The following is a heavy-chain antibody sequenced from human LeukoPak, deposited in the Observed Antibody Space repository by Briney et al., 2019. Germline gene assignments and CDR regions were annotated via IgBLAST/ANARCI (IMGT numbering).Heavy chain of an antibody. D-gene: IGHD3-16*01. V-gene: IGHV1-2*02. Sequence: ASVKVSCKASGYTFTNYYIHWVRQAPGQGLQWMGWINPNGGGTNYAQKFQGRVTMTSDTSITTAYMELSRLRSDDTAMYYCARGGSFVFGVLNDWGQGTLVTASS. CDR2: INPNGGGT. J-gene: IGHJ4*02. CDR3: ARGGSFVFGVLND. CDR1: GYTFTNYY.